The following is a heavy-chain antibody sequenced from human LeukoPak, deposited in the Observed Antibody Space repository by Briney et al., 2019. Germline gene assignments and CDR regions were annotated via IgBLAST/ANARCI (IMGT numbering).Heavy chain of an antibody. CDR2: IYSGGST. CDR3: ARSPYYDFWSGYYTCHFDY. CDR1: GFTVSSNY. Sequence: PGGSLRLSCAASGFTVSSNYMSWVRQAPGKGLEWVSVIYSGGSTYYADSVKGRFTISRDNSKSTLYLRMNSLRAEDTAVYYCARSPYYDFWSGYYTCHFDYWGQGTLVTVSS. D-gene: IGHD3-3*01. J-gene: IGHJ4*02. V-gene: IGHV3-66*02.